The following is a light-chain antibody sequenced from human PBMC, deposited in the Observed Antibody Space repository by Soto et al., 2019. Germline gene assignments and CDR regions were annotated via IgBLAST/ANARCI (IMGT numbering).Light chain of an antibody. J-gene: IGKJ1*01. CDR2: NSS. CDR1: QTVRNNY. CDR3: QQYRDLPQT. Sequence: EIVLTQSPGTLSLSPGERATLSCRASQTVRNNYLAWYQQKPGQAPRLLIYNSSTRPTGIPDGFSGSGSGTDFTLTISRLEPEDFALYFCQQYRDLPQTFGQGTRVESK. V-gene: IGKV3-20*01.